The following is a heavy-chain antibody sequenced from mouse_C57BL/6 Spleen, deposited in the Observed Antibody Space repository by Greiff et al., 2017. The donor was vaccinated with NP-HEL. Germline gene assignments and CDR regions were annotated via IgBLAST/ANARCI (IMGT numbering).Heavy chain of an antibody. D-gene: IGHD2-3*01. J-gene: IGHJ4*01. CDR1: GYTFTSYW. V-gene: IGHV1-64*01. CDR3: ARYDGYGMDY. CDR2: IHPNSGST. Sequence: QVQLKQPGAELVKPGASVKLSCKASGYTFTSYWMPWVKQRPGQGLEWIGMIHPNSGSTYYNEKFKSKATVTVDKSSSTAYMQLSSLTSVDSAVYYCARYDGYGMDYWGQGTSVTVSS.